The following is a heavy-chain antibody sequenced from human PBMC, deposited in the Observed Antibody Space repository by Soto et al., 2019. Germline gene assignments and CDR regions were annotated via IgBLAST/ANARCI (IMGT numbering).Heavy chain of an antibody. J-gene: IGHJ4*02. CDR3: SIYCGDECESGAY. V-gene: IGHV1-18*04. Sequence: QVQLVQSGGEVKKPGASVIVSCKTSGYTFTSYGINWVRQAPGQGLEWMGWINTNHGIRNYEDKFQDRITLTTNTSTRTGYMELRSLRSDDTAVYYCSIYCGDECESGAYWGQGTLVTVSS. CDR2: INTNHGIR. CDR1: GYTFTSYG. D-gene: IGHD2-21*01.